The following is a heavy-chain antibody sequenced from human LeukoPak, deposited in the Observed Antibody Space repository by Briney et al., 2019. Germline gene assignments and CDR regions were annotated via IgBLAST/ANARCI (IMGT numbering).Heavy chain of an antibody. CDR2: INHSGST. Sequence: KPSETLSLTCADYGGSFSGYYWSWIRQPPGKGMNWIGEINHSGSTNYNPSLKSRVTISVDTSKNQFSLKLSSVTAADTAVYYCARVVGDCSSTSCYNMDVWGKGTTVTVSS. CDR1: GGSFSGYY. D-gene: IGHD2-2*02. J-gene: IGHJ6*03. V-gene: IGHV4-34*01. CDR3: ARVVGDCSSTSCYNMDV.